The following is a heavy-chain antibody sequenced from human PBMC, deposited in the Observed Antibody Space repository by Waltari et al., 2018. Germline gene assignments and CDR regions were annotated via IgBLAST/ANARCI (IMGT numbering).Heavy chain of an antibody. V-gene: IGHV1-18*01. D-gene: IGHD3-10*01. J-gene: IGHJ4*02. Sequence: QVQLVQSGGEVKKPGASVKVSCQPSGYTFLNFGVTWVRQAPGQGFEWMGWISGHTGKTNYARKFQGRVTMTTDTSTTTAYLELRSLTSDDTAFYYCARGGMTPWDYWGQGTLVSVSS. CDR2: ISGHTGKT. CDR1: GYTFLNFG. CDR3: ARGGMTPWDY.